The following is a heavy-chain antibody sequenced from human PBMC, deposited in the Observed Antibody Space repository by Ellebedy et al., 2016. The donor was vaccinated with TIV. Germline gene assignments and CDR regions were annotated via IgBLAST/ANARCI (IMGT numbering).Heavy chain of an antibody. CDR3: ARGLPKPMSAFDI. V-gene: IGHV4-34*01. Sequence: MPSETLSLTCAVYGGSFSGYYWSWIRQPPGKGLEWIGEINHSGSTNYNPSLKSRVNISVDPSKNQFPLNLTSVTAAATAVYYCARGLPKPMSAFDIWGRGTMVTVSS. CDR1: GGSFSGYY. CDR2: INHSGST. J-gene: IGHJ3*02.